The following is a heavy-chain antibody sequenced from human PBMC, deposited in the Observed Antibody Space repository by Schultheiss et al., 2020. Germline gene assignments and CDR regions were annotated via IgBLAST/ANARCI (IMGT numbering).Heavy chain of an antibody. J-gene: IGHJ4*02. V-gene: IGHV3-23*01. CDR3: AKGYDILTGDYFDY. CDR2: ISGSGGST. Sequence: GESLKISCVVSGITFSSYAMSWVRQAPGKGLEWVSAISGSGGSTYYADSVKGRFTISRDNSKNTLYLQMNSLRAEDTAVYYCAKGYDILTGDYFDYWGQGTLVTVSS. D-gene: IGHD3-9*01. CDR1: GITFSSYA.